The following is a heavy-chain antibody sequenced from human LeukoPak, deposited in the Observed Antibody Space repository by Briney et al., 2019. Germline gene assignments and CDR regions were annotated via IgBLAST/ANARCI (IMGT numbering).Heavy chain of an antibody. J-gene: IGHJ5*02. Sequence: SVKVSCKASGGTFSSYAISWVRQAPGQGLEWMGGIIPIFGTANYAQKFQGRVTITTDESTSTAYILRSIVRANYTAVYDWSMSNGRNSDWCDHWGQGTLVTVSS. CDR2: IIPIFGTA. V-gene: IGHV1-69*05. D-gene: IGHD4-23*01. CDR1: GGTFSSYA. CDR3: SMSNGRNSDWCDH.